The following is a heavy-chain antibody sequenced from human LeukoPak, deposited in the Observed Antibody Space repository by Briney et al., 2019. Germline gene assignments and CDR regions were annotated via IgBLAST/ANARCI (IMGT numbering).Heavy chain of an antibody. V-gene: IGHV3-15*01. CDR3: TTVGDYDYFDY. D-gene: IGHD5-12*01. J-gene: IGHJ4*02. CDR2: IKSKTEGGTT. Sequence: PGGSLRLSCAASGFTFSNAWMNWVRQAPGKGLEWVGRIKSKTEGGTTVYAATVKGRFTISRDDSKNMLYLQMNSLKTEDTGVYYCTTVGDYDYFDYWGQGTLVTVSS. CDR1: GFTFSNAW.